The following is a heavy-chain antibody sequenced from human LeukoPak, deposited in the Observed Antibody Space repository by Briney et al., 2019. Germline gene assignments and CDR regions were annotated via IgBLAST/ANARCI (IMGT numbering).Heavy chain of an antibody. V-gene: IGHV3-30-3*01. D-gene: IGHD5-12*01. CDR3: ARVKVALDY. Sequence: GRSLRLSCAASGFTFSSYAMHWVRQAPGKGLEWVALISYDGSNKYYADSVKGRFTISRDNSKNTLYLQMNSLRAEDTAVYYCARVKVALDYWGQGTLVTVSS. CDR2: ISYDGSNK. CDR1: GFTFSSYA. J-gene: IGHJ4*02.